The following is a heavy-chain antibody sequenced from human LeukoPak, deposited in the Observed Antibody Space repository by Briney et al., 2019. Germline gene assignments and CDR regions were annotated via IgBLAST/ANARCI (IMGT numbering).Heavy chain of an antibody. CDR3: AREEVAGTLDY. CDR1: GGSISSSSYY. D-gene: IGHD6-19*01. J-gene: IGHJ4*02. CDR2: INHSGST. V-gene: IGHV4-39*07. Sequence: SETLSLTCTVSGGSISSSSYYWGWIRQPPGKGLEWIGEINHSGSTNYNPSLKSRVTISVDTSKNQFSLKLSSVTAADTAVYYCAREEVAGTLDYWGQGTLVTVSS.